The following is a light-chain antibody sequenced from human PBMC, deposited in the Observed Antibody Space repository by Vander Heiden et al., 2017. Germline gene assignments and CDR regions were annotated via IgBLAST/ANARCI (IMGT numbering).Light chain of an antibody. CDR1: QSVSSSY. J-gene: IGKJ2*01. CDR3: QQYGSSPYT. Sequence: EIVLTQSPGNMPLSSLERATLCFRASQSVSSSYLAWYQQKPGQTPRLLIYGASSRATGIPDRFNGSGSGTDFTLTISRLEPEDFAVYYCQQYGSSPYTFGQGTKLEIK. CDR2: GAS. V-gene: IGKV3-20*01.